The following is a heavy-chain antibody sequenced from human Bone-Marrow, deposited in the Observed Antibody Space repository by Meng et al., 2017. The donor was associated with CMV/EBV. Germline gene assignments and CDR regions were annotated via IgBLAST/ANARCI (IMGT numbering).Heavy chain of an antibody. CDR2: IKSKTDGGTT. V-gene: IGHV3-15*01. CDR1: GFTFSNAW. Sequence: GESLKISCAASGFTFSNAWMSWVRQAPGKGLEWVGRIKSKTDGGTTDYAAPVKGRFTISRDDSKNTLYLQMNSLKTEDTAVYYCILGFATYGMDVWGQGTTVTVYS. D-gene: IGHD7-27*01. J-gene: IGHJ6*02. CDR3: ILGFATYGMDV.